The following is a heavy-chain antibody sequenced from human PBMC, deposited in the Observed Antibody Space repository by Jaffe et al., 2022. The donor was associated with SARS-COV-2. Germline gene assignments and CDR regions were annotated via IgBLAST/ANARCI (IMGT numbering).Heavy chain of an antibody. CDR3: ARGPFEQGSSWYVDYYYYYGMDV. CDR2: ISYDGSNK. CDR1: GFTFSSYA. Sequence: QVQLVESGGGVVQPGRSLRLSCAASGFTFSSYAMHWVRQAPGKGLEWVAVISYDGSNKYYADSVKGRFTISRDNSKNTLYLQMNSLRAEDTAVYYCARGPFEQGSSWYVDYYYYYGMDVWGQGTTVTVSS. D-gene: IGHD6-13*01. V-gene: IGHV3-30-3*01. J-gene: IGHJ6*02.